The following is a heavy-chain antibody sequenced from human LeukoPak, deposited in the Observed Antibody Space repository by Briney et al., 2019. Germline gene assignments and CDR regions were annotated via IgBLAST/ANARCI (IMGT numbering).Heavy chain of an antibody. Sequence: SETLSLTCAVYGGSLNGHYWSWIRQPPGKGLEWIGEINHSGSTNYNLSLKSRATISVDASKKQFSLRLNSLTAADTAVYYCARRATFNPMRLYNWFDPWGQGTLVTVSS. CDR2: INHSGST. V-gene: IGHV4-34*01. CDR3: ARRATFNPMRLYNWFDP. CDR1: GGSLNGHY. J-gene: IGHJ5*02. D-gene: IGHD2-2*01.